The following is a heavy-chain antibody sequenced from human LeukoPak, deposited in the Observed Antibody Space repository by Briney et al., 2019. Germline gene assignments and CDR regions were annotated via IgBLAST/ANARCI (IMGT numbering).Heavy chain of an antibody. D-gene: IGHD1-26*01. V-gene: IGHV1-18*01. CDR3: ARSRGSSPIDY. J-gene: IGHJ4*02. CDR2: ISVYNGNT. CDR1: GYTFTTYG. Sequence: GASVKVSCKASGYTFTTYGIAWVRQAPGQGLEWMGWISVYNGNTHYAQKLQGKVTMTTHTSTSTAYMELRSLRSDDTAVYYCARSRGSSPIDYWGQGTLVTVSS.